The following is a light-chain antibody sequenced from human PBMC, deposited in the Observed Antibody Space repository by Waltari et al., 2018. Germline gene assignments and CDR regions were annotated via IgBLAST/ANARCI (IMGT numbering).Light chain of an antibody. J-gene: IGLJ3*02. Sequence: QSVMTQPPSASGTPGQRVTISCSGSSSNIGNNHVYWYQQRPGTAPKLLIYRNNQRPSGVPDRFSVSKSCTSASLAISGLRSEDEADYYCGGWDDSLNGWVFGGGTKLTVL. CDR3: GGWDDSLNGWV. V-gene: IGLV1-47*01. CDR2: RNN. CDR1: SSNIGNNH.